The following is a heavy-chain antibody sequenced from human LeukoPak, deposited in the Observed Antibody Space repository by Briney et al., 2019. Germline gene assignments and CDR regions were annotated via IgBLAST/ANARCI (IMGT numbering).Heavy chain of an antibody. CDR3: ARAGSAWSFDY. D-gene: IGHD6-19*01. Sequence: SETLSLTCAVYGGSFSGYYWSWIRQPPGKGLEWIGYIYYSGSTNYNPSLKSRVTISVDTSENQFSLRLNSVTAADTAVYFCARAGSAWSFDYWGQGTLVTVSS. CDR2: IYYSGST. V-gene: IGHV4-59*01. CDR1: GGSFSGYY. J-gene: IGHJ4*02.